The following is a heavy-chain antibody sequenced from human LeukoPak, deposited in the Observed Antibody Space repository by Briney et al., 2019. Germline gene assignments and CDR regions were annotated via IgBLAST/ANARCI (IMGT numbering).Heavy chain of an antibody. Sequence: GGSLRLSCAASGFTFSSYWMSWVRQAPGKGLEWVANIKQDGSEKYYVASVKGRFTISRDNAKNSLYLQMNSLRAEDTAVYYCARAASYCSGGSCYSARSYYYYGMDVWGQGTTVTVSS. D-gene: IGHD2-15*01. CDR2: IKQDGSEK. CDR3: ARAASYCSGGSCYSARSYYYYGMDV. CDR1: GFTFSSYW. V-gene: IGHV3-7*05. J-gene: IGHJ6*02.